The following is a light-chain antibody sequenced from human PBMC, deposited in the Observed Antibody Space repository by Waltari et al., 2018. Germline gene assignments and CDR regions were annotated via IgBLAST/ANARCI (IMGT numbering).Light chain of an antibody. J-gene: IGKJ1*01. CDR3: LQHNSYPLT. Sequence: DIQMTQSPSAMSASVGDRVTITCRASQVISNYLAWLQQKPGKAPKRLIYAAFTLQSGVPSRFSGSGSGTEFTLTISSLQPEDFATYYCLQHNSYPLTFGQGTKVEIK. CDR1: QVISNY. CDR2: AAF. V-gene: IGKV1-17*03.